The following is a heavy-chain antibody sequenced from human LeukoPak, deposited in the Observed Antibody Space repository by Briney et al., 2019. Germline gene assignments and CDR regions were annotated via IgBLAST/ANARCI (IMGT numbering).Heavy chain of an antibody. CDR3: ARGGYCGDDCFFYS. Sequence: SETLSLACSVSGDSISNYYWSWIRQPPGKGLEWIGSLSHSGSTYYNPSLKSRVTISVDTSKNQFSLKLTSVTAADTAVYYCARGGYCGDDCFFYSWGQGTLVTVSS. J-gene: IGHJ4*02. CDR2: LSHSGST. D-gene: IGHD2-21*02. CDR1: GDSISNYY. V-gene: IGHV4-38-2*02.